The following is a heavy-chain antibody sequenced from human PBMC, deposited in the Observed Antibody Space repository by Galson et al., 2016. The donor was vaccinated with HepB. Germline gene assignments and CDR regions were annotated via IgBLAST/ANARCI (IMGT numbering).Heavy chain of an antibody. J-gene: IGHJ4*02. CDR1: GNSFTTYW. CDR3: ARIEGFGGYCAGDCSLDS. D-gene: IGHD2-21*02. V-gene: IGHV5-51*01. Sequence: QSGAEVKKPGESLKISCKASGNSFTTYWIAWVRQMPGKGLEWMGIIFPGDSDTRYSPSFQGQVTISADKSISTAYLQWGSLKASDTALYYCARIEGFGGYCAGDCSLDSWGQGTLVTVSS. CDR2: IFPGDSDT.